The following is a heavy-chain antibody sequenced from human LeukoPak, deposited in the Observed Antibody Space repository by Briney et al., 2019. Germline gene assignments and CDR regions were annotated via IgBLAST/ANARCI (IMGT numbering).Heavy chain of an antibody. D-gene: IGHD3-10*01. CDR1: GGSISSGGYY. J-gene: IGHJ4*02. V-gene: IGHV4-31*03. CDR3: ARENRAMARGVIGFDY. CDR2: IYYSGST. Sequence: SRTLSLTCTVSGGSISSGGYYWSWIRQHPGKGLEWIGYIYYSGSTYYNPSLKSRVTISVDTSKNQFSLKLSSVTDADTAVYYCARENRAMARGVIGFDYWGQGTLVTVSS.